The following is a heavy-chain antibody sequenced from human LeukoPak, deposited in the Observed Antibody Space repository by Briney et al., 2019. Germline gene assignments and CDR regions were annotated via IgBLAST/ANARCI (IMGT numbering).Heavy chain of an antibody. CDR3: ARGSGGGNSKALDF. CDR1: GGSISSYY. D-gene: IGHD4-23*01. J-gene: IGHJ4*02. CDR2: IYYSGST. V-gene: IGHV4-59*01. Sequence: SETLSLTCTVSGGSISSYYWSWLRQPPGKGLEWIGYIYYSGSTNYNPSLKSRVTISIDTSKNQFSLKLSSVTAADTAVYYCARGSGGGNSKALDFWGQGTLVTVSS.